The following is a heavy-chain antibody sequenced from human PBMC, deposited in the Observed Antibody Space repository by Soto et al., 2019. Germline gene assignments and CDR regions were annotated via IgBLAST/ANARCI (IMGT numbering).Heavy chain of an antibody. D-gene: IGHD6-13*01. Sequence: EVQLVESGGGLVQPGGSLRLSCAASGFTFSSYWMSWVRQAPGKGLEWVANIKQDGSEKYYVDSVKGRFTISRDNAKNSLYQQMNSLRAEDTAVYYCARGEEYSSSWYLGYWGQGTLVTVSS. V-gene: IGHV3-7*01. CDR1: GFTFSSYW. J-gene: IGHJ4*02. CDR2: IKQDGSEK. CDR3: ARGEEYSSSWYLGY.